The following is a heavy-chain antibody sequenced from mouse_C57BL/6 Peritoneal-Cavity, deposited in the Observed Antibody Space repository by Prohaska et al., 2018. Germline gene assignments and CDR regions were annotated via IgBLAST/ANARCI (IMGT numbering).Heavy chain of an antibody. J-gene: IGHJ2*01. CDR2: INPNNGGT. V-gene: IGHV1-22*01. Sequence: HGKSLEWIGYINPNNGGTSYNQKFKGKATLTVNKSSSTAYMELRSLTSEDSAVYYCASPNYYGSSYGYFDYWGQGTTLTVSS. CDR3: ASPNYYGSSYGYFDY. D-gene: IGHD1-1*01.